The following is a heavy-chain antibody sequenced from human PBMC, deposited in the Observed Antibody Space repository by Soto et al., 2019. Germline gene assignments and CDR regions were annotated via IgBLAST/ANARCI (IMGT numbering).Heavy chain of an antibody. D-gene: IGHD2-15*01. Sequence: XATLSLTCTVSGASISSYYWSWIRQPPGKGLEWIGYIYYSGSTNYNPSLKSRVTISVDTSKNQFSLKLSSVTAADTAVYYCARTEFGRDPVLFQQWGQGTLVTVSS. CDR2: IYYSGST. CDR1: GASISSYY. CDR3: ARTEFGRDPVLFQQ. V-gene: IGHV4-59*01. J-gene: IGHJ1*01.